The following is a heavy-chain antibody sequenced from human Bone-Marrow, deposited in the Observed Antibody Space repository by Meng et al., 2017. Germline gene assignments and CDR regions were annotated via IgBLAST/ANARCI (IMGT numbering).Heavy chain of an antibody. CDR3: ARGSRYDYGDYVG. D-gene: IGHD4-17*01. Sequence: SETLSLTCTVSGGSISSYYWSWIRQPPGKGLEWIGYIYYSGSTNYNPSLKSRVTISVDTSKNQFSLKLSSVTAADTAVYYCARGSRYDYGDYVGWGQGTLVTVSS. CDR1: GGSISSYY. V-gene: IGHV4-59*01. CDR2: IYYSGST. J-gene: IGHJ4*02.